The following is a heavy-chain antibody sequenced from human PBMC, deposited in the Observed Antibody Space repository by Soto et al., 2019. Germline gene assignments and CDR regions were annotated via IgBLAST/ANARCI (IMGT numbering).Heavy chain of an antibody. CDR2: IYYSGST. CDR3: ARLNDYVWGSYRPSTPLFDY. Sequence: SETPSLTCTVSGGSISSSSYYWGWIRQPPGKGLEWIGSIYYSGSTYYNPSLKSRVTISVDTSKNQFSLKLSSVTAADTAVYYCARLNDYVWGSYRPSTPLFDYWGQGTLVTVSS. D-gene: IGHD3-16*02. J-gene: IGHJ4*02. CDR1: GGSISSSSYY. V-gene: IGHV4-39*01.